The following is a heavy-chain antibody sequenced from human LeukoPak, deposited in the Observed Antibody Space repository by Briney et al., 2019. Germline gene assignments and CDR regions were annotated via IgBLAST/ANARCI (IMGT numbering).Heavy chain of an antibody. Sequence: SETLSLTCVVYGGSFSGYYWSWIRQPPGKGLEWIGEINHSGSTNYNPSLKSRVTISVDTSKNQFSLKLSSVTAADTAVYYCARRRITMVRGVRGTWFDPWGQGTLVTVSS. J-gene: IGHJ5*02. V-gene: IGHV4-34*01. CDR3: ARRRITMVRGVRGTWFDP. CDR2: INHSGST. D-gene: IGHD3-10*01. CDR1: GGSFSGYY.